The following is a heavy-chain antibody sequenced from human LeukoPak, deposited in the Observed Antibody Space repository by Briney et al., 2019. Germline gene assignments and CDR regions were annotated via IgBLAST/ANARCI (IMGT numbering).Heavy chain of an antibody. CDR3: ARAPGTAYFDY. J-gene: IGHJ4*02. V-gene: IGHV4-59*12. CDR1: GGSISSYY. Sequence: PSETLSLTCTVSGGSISSYYWSWIRQPPGKGLEWIGYIYYSGSTNYSPSLKSRVTISVDTSKNQFSLKLSSETAADTAVYYCARAPGTAYFDYWGQGTLVTVSS. D-gene: IGHD1-7*01. CDR2: IYYSGST.